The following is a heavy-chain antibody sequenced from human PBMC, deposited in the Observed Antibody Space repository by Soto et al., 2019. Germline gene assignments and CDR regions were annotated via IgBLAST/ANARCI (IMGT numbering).Heavy chain of an antibody. V-gene: IGHV1-18*01. CDR1: GYTFINYH. Sequence: QVQLVQSGGEVKKPGASVTVSCKASGYTFINYHITWVRQAPGQGLEWMAWINTYNGMTDYAQRFQGRVTMTRDTSTSTAYIELRNLGSDDTAVYFCSKSPRGEMSTVWGQGTLVTVSS. D-gene: IGHD4-4*01. CDR3: SKSPRGEMSTV. CDR2: INTYNGMT. J-gene: IGHJ4*02.